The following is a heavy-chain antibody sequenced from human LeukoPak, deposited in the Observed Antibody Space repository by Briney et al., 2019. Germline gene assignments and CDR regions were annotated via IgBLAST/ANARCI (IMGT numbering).Heavy chain of an antibody. D-gene: IGHD2-21*02. Sequence: GASVKVSCKASGYRFISNYIQWVRQAPGLGPEWIGWMHPGNGNTRYAEKFQGRVTMTRDTPINTAYMDLSGLKSDDTAVYYCARGGSYCVGRDCYSFDFWGQGTLITVSS. V-gene: IGHV1-2*02. CDR1: GYRFISNY. CDR2: MHPGNGNT. CDR3: ARGGSYCVGRDCYSFDF. J-gene: IGHJ4*02.